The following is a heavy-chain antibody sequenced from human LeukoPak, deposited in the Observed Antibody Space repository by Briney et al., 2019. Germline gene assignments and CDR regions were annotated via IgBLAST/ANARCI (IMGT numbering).Heavy chain of an antibody. Sequence: PGGSLRLSCAASGFTFSSYDMHWVRQAPGKGLEWVAVIWYDGSNKYYADSVKGRFTISRDNSKNTLYPQMNSLRAEDTAVYYCARALRYFDLWGRGTLVTVSS. CDR2: IWYDGSNK. V-gene: IGHV3-33*01. J-gene: IGHJ2*01. CDR1: GFTFSSYD. CDR3: ARALRYFDL.